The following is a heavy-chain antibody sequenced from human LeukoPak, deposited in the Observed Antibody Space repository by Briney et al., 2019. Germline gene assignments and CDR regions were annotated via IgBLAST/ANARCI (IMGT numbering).Heavy chain of an antibody. CDR3: ARHFPYCGGDCPYSYMDV. J-gene: IGHJ6*03. Sequence: SETLSLTCSVSGASISSDYWSWIRQPPGKGLEWTGNIYSSETTKYNPSLRSRATISGDTSKNQFSLKLSSVTAADTAVYYCARHFPYCGGDCPYSYMDVWGKGTTVTVSS. CDR1: GASISSDY. CDR2: IYSSETT. D-gene: IGHD2-21*02. V-gene: IGHV4-4*09.